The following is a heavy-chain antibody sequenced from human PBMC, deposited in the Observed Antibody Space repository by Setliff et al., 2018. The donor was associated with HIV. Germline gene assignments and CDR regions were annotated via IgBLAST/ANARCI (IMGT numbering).Heavy chain of an antibody. J-gene: IGHJ6*03. V-gene: IGHV3-23*01. CDR1: GFTFSSYA. CDR2: ISGGGAST. CDR3: ARGTDYDLWTYYYYMDV. D-gene: IGHD3-3*01. Sequence: PGGSLRLSCAASGFTFSSYAMSWVRQAPGKGLEWVSGISGGGASTYYADSVKGRFTVSRDNSKSTPYLQMNSLRAEDTATYYCARGTDYDLWTYYYYMDVWGKGTTVTVSS.